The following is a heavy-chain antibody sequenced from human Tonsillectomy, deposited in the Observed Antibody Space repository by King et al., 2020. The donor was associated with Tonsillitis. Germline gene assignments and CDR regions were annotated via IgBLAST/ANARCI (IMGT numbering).Heavy chain of an antibody. CDR2: IRSRNIYT. Sequence: QLVQSGGGLVKPGGSLRLSCAASGFTFRDYYMSWIRQGPGKGLEWVSYIRSRNIYTNYADSVKGRFTISRDNAKNSLYLQMNSLRAEDTAVYYCAREGYYDSSRAYAFDIWGQGTVVTVSS. CDR3: AREGYYDSSRAYAFDI. V-gene: IGHV3-11*05. CDR1: GFTFRDYY. D-gene: IGHD3-22*01. J-gene: IGHJ3*02.